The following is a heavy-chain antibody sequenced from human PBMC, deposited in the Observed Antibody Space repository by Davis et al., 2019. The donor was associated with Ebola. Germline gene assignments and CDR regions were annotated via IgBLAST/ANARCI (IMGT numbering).Heavy chain of an antibody. V-gene: IGHV1-3*01. D-gene: IGHD6-19*01. CDR2: VHGGNGNT. CDR3: ARASFGYNSGWYADY. CDR1: GFIPTNYA. J-gene: IGHJ4*02. Sequence: AASVKVSCKASGFIPTNYAIHWVRPAPGPRLWWMGWVHGGNGNTKYSQRFQGRVTITTDTSASTVYLDLTSLRSEDTAVFYCARASFGYNSGWYADYWGPGSLVTVSS.